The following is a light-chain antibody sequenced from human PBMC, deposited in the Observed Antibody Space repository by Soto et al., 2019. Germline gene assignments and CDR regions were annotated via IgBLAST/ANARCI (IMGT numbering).Light chain of an antibody. Sequence: DIQLTQSPSTLSASVGDRVTITCRASQSISTCLTWYQQKPGTAPMLLIHNASTLESGVPSRFSGSRSGTEFTLTVSSLQPEDFATYYCQQYYGSFPYTFGQGTKLEIK. V-gene: IGKV1-5*01. CDR1: QSISTC. CDR2: NAS. J-gene: IGKJ2*01. CDR3: QQYYGSFPYT.